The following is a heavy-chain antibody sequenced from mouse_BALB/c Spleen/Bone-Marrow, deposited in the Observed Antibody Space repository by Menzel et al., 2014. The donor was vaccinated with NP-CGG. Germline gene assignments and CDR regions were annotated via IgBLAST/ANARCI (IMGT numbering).Heavy chain of an antibody. J-gene: IGHJ1*01. Sequence: EVKLVESGGGLVKPGGSLKLSCAASGFTFSSYTMSWVRQTPEKRLEWVATISSGSSYTYYPDSVKGRFTISRDNAKNTLYLQMSSLKSEDTAMYYCTRDPGRGRYFDVWGAGTTVTVSS. CDR3: TRDPGRGRYFDV. V-gene: IGHV5-6-4*01. D-gene: IGHD3-3*01. CDR1: GFTFSSYT. CDR2: ISSGSSYT.